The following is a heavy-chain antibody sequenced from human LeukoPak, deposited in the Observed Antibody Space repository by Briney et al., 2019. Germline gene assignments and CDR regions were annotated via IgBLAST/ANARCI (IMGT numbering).Heavy chain of an antibody. Sequence: SETLSLTCAVYGGSFSGYYWSWIRQPPGKGLEWIGYIYYSGSTNYNPSLKSRVTISVDTSKNQFSLKLSSVTAADTAVYYCARGAAAGTGYFDYWGQGTLVTVSS. V-gene: IGHV4-59*08. J-gene: IGHJ4*02. CDR3: ARGAAAGTGYFDY. CDR2: IYYSGST. CDR1: GGSFSGYY. D-gene: IGHD6-13*01.